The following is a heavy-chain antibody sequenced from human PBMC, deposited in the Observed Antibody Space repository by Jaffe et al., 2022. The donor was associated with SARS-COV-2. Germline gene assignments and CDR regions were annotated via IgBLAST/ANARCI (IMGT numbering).Heavy chain of an antibody. J-gene: IGHJ5*02. CDR2: IYYSGST. V-gene: IGHV4-39*01. D-gene: IGHD2-2*01. CDR3: ARGGIVVVPAAIIWFDP. CDR1: GGSISSSSYY. Sequence: QLQLQESGPGLVKPSETLSLTCTVSGGSISSSSYYWGWIRQPPGKGLEWIGSIYYSGSTYYNPSLKSRVTISVDTSKNQFSLKLSSVTAADTAVYYCARGGIVVVPAAIIWFDPWGQGTLVTVSS.